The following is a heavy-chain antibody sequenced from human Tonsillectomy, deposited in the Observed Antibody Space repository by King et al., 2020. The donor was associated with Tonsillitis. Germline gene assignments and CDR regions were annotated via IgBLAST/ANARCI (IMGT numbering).Heavy chain of an antibody. CDR2: IYWDDDE. J-gene: IGHJ4*02. CDR1: GFSLSTSGVG. CDR3: AHYHYGGNSLPN. D-gene: IGHD4-23*01. Sequence: TLKESGPTLVKPTQTLTLTCTFSGFSLSTSGVGVGWIRQPPRKALEWLALIYWDDDERYSPSLKTRLTITKDTSKNQVVLRMTNMDPVDTGTYFCAHYHYGGNSLPNWGQGTLVAVSS. V-gene: IGHV2-5*02.